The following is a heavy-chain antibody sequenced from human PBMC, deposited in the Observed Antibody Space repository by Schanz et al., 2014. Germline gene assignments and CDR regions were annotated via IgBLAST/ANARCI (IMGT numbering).Heavy chain of an antibody. CDR1: TFTFDHYA. Sequence: EVQLLESGGGLVQPGGSLRLSCSASTFTFDHYAMTWVRQAPGKGLEWVAAVSSRSDGIKYADSVRGRFTISRDNSRSTMYLQMNSLRAEDTAVYYCAKSLESCPGGRCSRGYFDYWGQGTLVTVSS. CDR3: AKSLESCPGGRCSRGYFDY. D-gene: IGHD2-8*02. CDR2: VSSRSDGI. V-gene: IGHV3-23*05. J-gene: IGHJ4*02.